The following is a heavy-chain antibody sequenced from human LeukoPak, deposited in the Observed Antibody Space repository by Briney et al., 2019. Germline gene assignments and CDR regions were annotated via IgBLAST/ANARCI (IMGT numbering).Heavy chain of an antibody. J-gene: IGHJ5*02. D-gene: IGHD6-19*01. CDR3: ARLIGWSRFDP. Sequence: GGSLRLSCAASGFTFSSYWMIWVRQAPGKGLEWVANIQQDGSEKYYVDSVKGRFTISRDNSKNTLHLQMNSLRAEDTAVFYCARLIGWSRFDPWGQGALVTVSS. V-gene: IGHV3-7*02. CDR2: IQQDGSEK. CDR1: GFTFSSYW.